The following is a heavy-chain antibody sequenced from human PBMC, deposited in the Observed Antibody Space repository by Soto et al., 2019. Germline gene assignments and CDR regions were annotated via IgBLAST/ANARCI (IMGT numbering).Heavy chain of an antibody. D-gene: IGHD1-26*01. CDR3: ARGGGGYSGSYSAFDI. J-gene: IGHJ3*02. Sequence: VASVKVSCKASGGTFSSYAISWVRQAPGQGLEWMGGIIPIFGTANYAQKFQGRVTITADESTSTAYMELSSLRSEDTAVYYCARGGGGYSGSYSAFDIWGQGTMVTVSS. CDR2: IIPIFGTA. CDR1: GGTFSSYA. V-gene: IGHV1-69*13.